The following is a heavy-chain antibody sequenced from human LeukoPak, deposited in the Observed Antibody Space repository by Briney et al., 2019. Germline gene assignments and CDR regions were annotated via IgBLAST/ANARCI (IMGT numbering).Heavy chain of an antibody. Sequence: PSETLSLTCTVSGGSISSYYWSWIRQPPGKGLEWIGYIYYSGSTNYNPSLKSRVTISVDTSKNQFSLKLSSVTAADTAVYYCASQGAYGDFTYWGQGTLVTVSS. V-gene: IGHV4-59*01. J-gene: IGHJ4*02. CDR3: ASQGAYGDFTY. CDR2: IYYSGST. D-gene: IGHD4-17*01. CDR1: GGSISSYY.